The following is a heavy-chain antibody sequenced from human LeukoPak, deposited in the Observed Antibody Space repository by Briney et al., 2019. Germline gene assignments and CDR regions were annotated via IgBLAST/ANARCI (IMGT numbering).Heavy chain of an antibody. CDR1: GGSISSSSYY. Sequence: SETLSLTCTVSGGSISSSSYYWGWIRQPPGKGLEWIGSIYYSGSTYYNPSLKSRVTISVDTSKNQFSLKLSSVTAADTAVYYCASPTADYYDSSGYYYWGQGTLVTVSS. CDR2: IYYSGST. V-gene: IGHV4-39*01. J-gene: IGHJ4*02. D-gene: IGHD3-22*01. CDR3: ASPTADYYDSSGYYY.